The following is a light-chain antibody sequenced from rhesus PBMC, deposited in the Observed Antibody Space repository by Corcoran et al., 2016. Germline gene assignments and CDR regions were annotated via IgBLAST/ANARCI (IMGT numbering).Light chain of an antibody. CDR2: AAS. V-gene: IGKV1-25*01. Sequence: DIQMTQSPSSLSASVGDRVTITCRASQGISSYLAWFQQKPGKAPKLLIYAASTLQSGVPSRFSGSGPGTDFTLPISSLQPEDFATYYCQQHNSYPFTFGPGTKLDIK. CDR1: QGISSY. CDR3: QQHNSYPFT. J-gene: IGKJ3*01.